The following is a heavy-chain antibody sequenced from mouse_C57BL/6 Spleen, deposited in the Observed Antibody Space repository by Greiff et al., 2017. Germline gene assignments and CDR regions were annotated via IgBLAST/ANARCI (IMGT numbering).Heavy chain of an antibody. CDR2: IYPSDSET. CDR1: GYTFTSYW. CDR3: ARFYYYGSSYLDY. D-gene: IGHD1-1*01. Sequence: VQLQQPGAELVRPGSSVKLSCKASGYTFTSYWMDWVKQRPGQGLEWIGNIYPSDSETHYNQKFKDKATLTVDKSSSTAYMQLSSLTSADSAVYYCARFYYYGSSYLDYWGQGTTLTVSS. J-gene: IGHJ2*01. V-gene: IGHV1-61*01.